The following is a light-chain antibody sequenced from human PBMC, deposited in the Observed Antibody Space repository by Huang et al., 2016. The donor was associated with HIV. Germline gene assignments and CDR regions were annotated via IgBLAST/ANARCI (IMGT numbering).Light chain of an antibody. V-gene: IGKV2-28*01. CDR1: QSLLHTNEYNY. Sequence: DIVMTQSPLSLPVTPGESASISCRSSQSLLHTNEYNYLDWYLRRPGQSPPLLIYFGSHRATGVPDRFSGSGSGTDVTLEISRVEADDVGVYYCMEALQTPPSTFGQGTRLEI. J-gene: IGKJ2*02. CDR2: FGS. CDR3: MEALQTPPST.